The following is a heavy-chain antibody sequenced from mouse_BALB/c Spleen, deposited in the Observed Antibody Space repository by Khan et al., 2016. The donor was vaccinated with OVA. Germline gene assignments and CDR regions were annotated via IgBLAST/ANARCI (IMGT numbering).Heavy chain of an antibody. CDR1: GFTFNSYG. J-gene: IGHJ2*01. Sequence: EVQLVESGGGLVQPGGSRKLSCAASGFTFNSYGMHWVRQAPEKGLEWVAYISGDSNNIYYADTVKGRFTISRDNPKNTLFLQMTSLMSEDTAMYYCATSYFYGYYFDYWGPGTTLTVS. V-gene: IGHV5-17*02. CDR3: ATSYFYGYYFDY. CDR2: ISGDSNNI. D-gene: IGHD1-1*01.